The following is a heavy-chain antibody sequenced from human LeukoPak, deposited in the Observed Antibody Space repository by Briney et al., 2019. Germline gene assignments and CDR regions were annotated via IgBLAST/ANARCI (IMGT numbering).Heavy chain of an antibody. CDR3: AKDLESTSCFDY. J-gene: IGHJ4*02. CDR2: IRYDGSNK. CDR1: GFTFSSYS. D-gene: IGHD2-2*01. V-gene: IGHV3-30*02. Sequence: GSLRLSCAASGFTFSSYSMNWVRQAPGKGLEWVAFIRYDGSNKYYADSVKGRFTISRDNSKNTLYLQMNSLRAEDTAVYYCAKDLESTSCFDYWGQGTLVTVSS.